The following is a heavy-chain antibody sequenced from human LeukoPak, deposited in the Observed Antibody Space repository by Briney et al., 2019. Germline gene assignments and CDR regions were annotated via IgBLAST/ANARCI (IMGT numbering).Heavy chain of an antibody. CDR2: ISSSYI. Sequence: GALRLSCAASGFTVSSNYMSWVRQAPGKGLEWVSSISSSYIYYADSVKGRFTISRDNAKNSLYLQMNSLRAEDTAVYYCATDYVWGSFDYWGQGTLVTVSS. D-gene: IGHD3-16*01. CDR1: GFTVSSNY. CDR3: ATDYVWGSFDY. V-gene: IGHV3-21*01. J-gene: IGHJ4*02.